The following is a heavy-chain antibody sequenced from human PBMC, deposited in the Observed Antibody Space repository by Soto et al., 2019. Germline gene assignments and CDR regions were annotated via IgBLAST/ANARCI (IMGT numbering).Heavy chain of an antibody. CDR1: GFTFSSYG. V-gene: IGHV3-30*18. CDR2: ISYDGSNK. D-gene: IGHD3-22*01. Sequence: GGSLRLSCAASGFTFSSYGMHWVRQAPGKGLEWVAVISYDGSNKYYADSVKGRFTISRGNSKNTLYLQMNSLRAEDTAVYYCAKDTYYYDSSGSRFDYWGQGTLVTVSS. J-gene: IGHJ4*02. CDR3: AKDTYYYDSSGSRFDY.